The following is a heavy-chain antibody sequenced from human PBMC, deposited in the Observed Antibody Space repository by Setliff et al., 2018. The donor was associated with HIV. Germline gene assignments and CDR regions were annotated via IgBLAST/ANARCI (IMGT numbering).Heavy chain of an antibody. V-gene: IGHV1-3*01. CDR1: GYTFTNYA. CDR2: INGGNGNI. CDR3: ARDHRPNYYDNSGSPGY. J-gene: IGHJ4*02. D-gene: IGHD3-22*01. Sequence: ASVKVSCKASGYTFTNYAMHWVRQAPGQRLEWMGWINGGNGNIKYSQKFQGRVTITRDTSASTAYMELSSLRSEDTAVYYCARDHRPNYYDNSGSPGYWGQGTLVTVSS.